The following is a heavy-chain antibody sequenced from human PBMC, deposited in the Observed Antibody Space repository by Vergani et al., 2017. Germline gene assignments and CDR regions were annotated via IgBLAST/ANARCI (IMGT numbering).Heavy chain of an antibody. J-gene: IGHJ3*01. CDR1: GFSFSDHY. Sequence: QVQLVESGGGLVKPGGSLRLSCAASGFSFSDHYMTWIRQAPGKGLEWVSYISNSGNTIEYADSVKGRFSISRDNAKSSLFLQMDSLRADDTAVYYCAKDNSIVVDAFDVWGQGTMVTVS. D-gene: IGHD2-2*01. CDR2: ISNSGNTI. V-gene: IGHV3-11*01. CDR3: AKDNSIVVDAFDV.